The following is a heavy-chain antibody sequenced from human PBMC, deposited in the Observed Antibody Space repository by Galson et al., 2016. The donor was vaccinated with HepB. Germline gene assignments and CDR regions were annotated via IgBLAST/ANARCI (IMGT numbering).Heavy chain of an antibody. J-gene: IGHJ4*02. CDR1: GFTFSSYW. CDR2: INSAGSFT. Sequence: SLRLSCAASGFTFSSYWMHWVRQAPGKGLVWVSRINSAGSFTSYADSVKGRFTISRDNAKNTLYLQMNSLRAEDSAVFYCVRDSGSYGDYWGQGTLVTVSS. CDR3: VRDSGSYGDY. V-gene: IGHV3-74*01. D-gene: IGHD1-26*01.